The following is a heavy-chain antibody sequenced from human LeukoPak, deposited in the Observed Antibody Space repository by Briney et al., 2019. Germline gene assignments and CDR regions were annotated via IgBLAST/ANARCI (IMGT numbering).Heavy chain of an antibody. V-gene: IGHV3-30*18. CDR2: ISYDGSNK. CDR1: GFTFSSYG. J-gene: IGHJ4*02. D-gene: IGHD6-19*01. Sequence: GGSLRLSCAASGFTFSSYGMHWVRQAPGKGLEWVAVISYDGSNKYYADSVKGRFTISRDNSKNTLYLQMNSLRAEDTAVYYCAKDPQYGSGWYEYYFDYWGQGTLVTVSS. CDR3: AKDPQYGSGWYEYYFDY.